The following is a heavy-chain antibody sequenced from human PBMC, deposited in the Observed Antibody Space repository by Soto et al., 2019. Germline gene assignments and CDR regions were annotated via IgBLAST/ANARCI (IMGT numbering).Heavy chain of an antibody. CDR1: GFTFSSYS. CDR3: ARYRRGTVTTQSDY. V-gene: IGHV3-48*02. J-gene: IGHJ4*02. CDR2: ISSSSSTI. Sequence: LSLTCAASGFTFSSYSMNWVRQAPGKGLEWVSYISSSSSTIYYADSVKGRFTISRDNAKNSLYLQMNILRDEDTAVYYCARYRRGTVTTQSDYWGQGTLVTVSS. D-gene: IGHD4-17*01.